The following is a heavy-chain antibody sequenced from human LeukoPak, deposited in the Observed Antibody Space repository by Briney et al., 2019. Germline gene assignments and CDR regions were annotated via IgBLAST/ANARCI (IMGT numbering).Heavy chain of an antibody. Sequence: PGGSLRLSCTASGITFSSDGMHWVRQASGKGLEWVALINHDGTNKYYGDSVKGRFTISRDNSKNTLYLQMDSPRAEDTAVYYCTNFDYWGQGTLVTVSS. V-gene: IGHV3-30*02. CDR3: TNFDY. CDR2: INHDGTNK. CDR1: GITFSSDG. J-gene: IGHJ4*02.